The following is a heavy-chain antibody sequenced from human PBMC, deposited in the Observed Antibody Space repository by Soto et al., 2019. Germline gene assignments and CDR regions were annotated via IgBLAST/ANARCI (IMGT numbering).Heavy chain of an antibody. J-gene: IGHJ3*02. CDR1: GGSISSYY. CDR2: IYTSGST. V-gene: IGHV4-4*07. Sequence: SETLSLTCAVSGGSISSYYWSWIRQPAGKGLEWIGRIYTSGSTNYNPSLKSRVTMSVDTSKNQFSLKLSSVTAADTAVYYCALYCTNGVCSHDAFDIWGQGTMVT. CDR3: ALYCTNGVCSHDAFDI. D-gene: IGHD2-8*01.